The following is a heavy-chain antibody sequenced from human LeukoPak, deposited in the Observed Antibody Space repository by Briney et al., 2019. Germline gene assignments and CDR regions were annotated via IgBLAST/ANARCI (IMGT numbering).Heavy chain of an antibody. J-gene: IGHJ6*04. CDR2: INHSGST. D-gene: IGHD3-10*01. V-gene: IGHV4-31*03. CDR3: ARIELVRGSYGMDV. CDR1: GGSISSGGYY. Sequence: SQTLSLTCTVSGGSISSGGYYWSWIRQHPGKGLEWIGEINHSGSTNYNPSLKSRVTISVDTSKNQFSLKLSSVTAADTAVYYCARIELVRGSYGMDVWGKGTTVTVSS.